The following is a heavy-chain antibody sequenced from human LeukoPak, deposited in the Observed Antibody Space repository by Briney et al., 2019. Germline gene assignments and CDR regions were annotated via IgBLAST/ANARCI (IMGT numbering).Heavy chain of an antibody. Sequence: GGSLRLSCAASGFTVSSNYMSWVRQAPGKGLEWVSVIYSGGSTYYADSVKGRFTISRDNSKNTLYLQMNSLRAEDTAVYYCARVRGIANWFDPWGQGTLVTVSP. D-gene: IGHD6-13*01. CDR1: GFTVSSNY. CDR3: ARVRGIANWFDP. J-gene: IGHJ5*02. V-gene: IGHV3-66*01. CDR2: IYSGGST.